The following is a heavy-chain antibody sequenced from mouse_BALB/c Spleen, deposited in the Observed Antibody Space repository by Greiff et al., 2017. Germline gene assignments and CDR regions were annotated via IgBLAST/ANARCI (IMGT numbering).Heavy chain of an antibody. J-gene: IGHJ4*01. CDR1: GFSLTDYG. V-gene: IGHV2-6-5*01. CDR2: IWGGGST. CDR3: AKHGGGRYAMDY. Sequence: VQLQQSGPGLVAPSQSLSITCTVSGFSLTDYGVSWIRQPPGKGLEWLGVIWGGGSTYYNSALNSRLSISKDNSKRQVFLKMNRLQTDDTAMYYCAKHGGGRYAMDYWGQGTSVTVSS.